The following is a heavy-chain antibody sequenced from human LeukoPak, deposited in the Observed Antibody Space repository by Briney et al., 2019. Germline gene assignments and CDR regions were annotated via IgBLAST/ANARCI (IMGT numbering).Heavy chain of an antibody. J-gene: IGHJ4*02. Sequence: SQTLSLTCTVSGGSISSGSYYWSWIRQPAGKGLEWIGRIYTSGSTNYNPSLKSRVTISVDTSKNQFSLKLSSVTAADTAVYHCARGPSGYSSSWYGGGYFDYWGQGTLVTVSS. CDR1: GGSISSGSYY. CDR2: IYTSGST. D-gene: IGHD6-13*01. V-gene: IGHV4-61*02. CDR3: ARGPSGYSSSWYGGGYFDY.